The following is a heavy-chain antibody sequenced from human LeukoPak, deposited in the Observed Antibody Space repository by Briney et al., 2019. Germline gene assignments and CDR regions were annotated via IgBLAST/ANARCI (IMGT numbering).Heavy chain of an antibody. D-gene: IGHD3-10*01. J-gene: IGHJ4*02. Sequence: PGGSLRLSCAASGFTFSSYSMNWVRQAPGKGLEWVSSISSSSTYIYYADSVEGRFTISRDNAKNSLYLQLNSLRAEDTAVYYCARDALTQITMVRGAIDYWGQGTLVTVSS. CDR1: GFTFSSYS. CDR2: ISSSSTYI. V-gene: IGHV3-21*01. CDR3: ARDALTQITMVRGAIDY.